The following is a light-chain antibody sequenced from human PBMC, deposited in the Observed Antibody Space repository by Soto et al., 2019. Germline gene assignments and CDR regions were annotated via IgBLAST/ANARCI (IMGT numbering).Light chain of an antibody. CDR2: GAF. CDR3: QQYNDWPLT. Sequence: EIVMTQSPVALSVSPGEGATLSCRASQSVRSNLAWYQEKPGQAPSLLIYGAFTRETGIPARFSGTGSGTEFTLTISSLQSEDIALYYCQQYNDWPLTFGQGTKVDIK. J-gene: IGKJ1*01. CDR1: QSVRSN. V-gene: IGKV3-15*01.